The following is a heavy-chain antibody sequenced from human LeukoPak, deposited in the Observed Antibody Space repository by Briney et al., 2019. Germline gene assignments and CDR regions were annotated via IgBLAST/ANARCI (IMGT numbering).Heavy chain of an antibody. Sequence: SQTLSLTCTVSGGSISSGGYYWSWIRQPPGKGLEWIGYIYHSGSTYYNPSLKSRVTISVDTSKNQFSLKLSSVTAADTAVYYCARVGPFSTLGGRGAFDIWGQGTMVTVSS. CDR2: IYHSGST. D-gene: IGHD3-10*01. V-gene: IGHV4-30-2*01. CDR1: GGSISSGGYY. J-gene: IGHJ3*02. CDR3: ARVGPFSTLGGRGAFDI.